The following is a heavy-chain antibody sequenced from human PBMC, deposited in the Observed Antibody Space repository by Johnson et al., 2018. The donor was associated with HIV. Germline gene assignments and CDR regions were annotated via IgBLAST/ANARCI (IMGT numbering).Heavy chain of an antibody. D-gene: IGHD6-19*01. Sequence: VQLVESGGGVVQPGRSLRLSCAASGFTFSSYDMHWVRQATGKGLEWVSAIGTAGDTYYPGSVKGRFTISRDNAKNSLYLQMNSLRAEDTAVYYCARDSLQWLSEVGDAFEIWGQGTMVTVSS. CDR2: IGTAGDT. CDR3: ARDSLQWLSEVGDAFEI. CDR1: GFTFSSYD. J-gene: IGHJ3*02. V-gene: IGHV3-13*01.